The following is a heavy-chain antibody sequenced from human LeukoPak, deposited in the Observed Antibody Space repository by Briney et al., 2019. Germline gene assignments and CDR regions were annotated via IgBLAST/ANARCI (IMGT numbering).Heavy chain of an antibody. Sequence: ASVKVSCKASGGTFSSYAISWVRQAPGQGLEWMGWISAYNGNTNYAQKLQGRVTMTTDTSTSTAYMELRSLRSDDTAVYYCATDYGGNSFDYWGQGTLVTVSS. V-gene: IGHV1-18*01. CDR2: ISAYNGNT. CDR3: ATDYGGNSFDY. CDR1: GGTFSSYA. J-gene: IGHJ4*02. D-gene: IGHD4-23*01.